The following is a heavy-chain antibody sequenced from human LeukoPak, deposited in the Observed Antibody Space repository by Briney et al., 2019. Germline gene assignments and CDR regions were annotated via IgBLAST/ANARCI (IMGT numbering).Heavy chain of an antibody. Sequence: ASVKVSCKASGYTFTDYYMHWVRQAPGQGLEWMGWINPDSGGTNYAQTFQDRVTLTRDTSTSTPYMELSRLISDDTTVYYCARDFYASGSFSVNWFDPWGQGTVVTVSS. D-gene: IGHD3-10*01. CDR3: ARDFYASGSFSVNWFDP. V-gene: IGHV1-2*02. J-gene: IGHJ5*02. CDR1: GYTFTDYY. CDR2: INPDSGGT.